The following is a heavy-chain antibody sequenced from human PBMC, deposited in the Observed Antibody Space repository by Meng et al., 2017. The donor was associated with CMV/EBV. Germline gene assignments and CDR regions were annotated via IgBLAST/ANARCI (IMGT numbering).Heavy chain of an antibody. CDR2: INHSGST. Sequence: SETLSLTCAVYGGSFSGYYWSWIRQPPGKGLVWIGEINHSGSTNYNPSLKSRVTISVDTSKNQFSLKLSSVTAADTAVYYCARRGRITMVRGVRYYYGMDVWGQGTTVTVSS. CDR1: GGSFSGYY. J-gene: IGHJ6*02. V-gene: IGHV4-34*01. D-gene: IGHD3-10*01. CDR3: ARRGRITMVRGVRYYYGMDV.